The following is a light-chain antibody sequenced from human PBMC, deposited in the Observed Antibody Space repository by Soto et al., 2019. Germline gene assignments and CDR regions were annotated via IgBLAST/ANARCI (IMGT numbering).Light chain of an antibody. CDR2: AAS. CDR3: QHLNTYPIT. V-gene: IGKV1-9*01. J-gene: IGKJ5*01. CDR1: QGISSY. Sequence: DIQLTQSPSFLSASVRDRVTITCRASQGISSYLAWYQQKPGKAPKLLIYAASTLQSGVPSRFSGSGSGTEFTLTISSLQPEDFATYYCQHLNTYPITFGQGTRLEI.